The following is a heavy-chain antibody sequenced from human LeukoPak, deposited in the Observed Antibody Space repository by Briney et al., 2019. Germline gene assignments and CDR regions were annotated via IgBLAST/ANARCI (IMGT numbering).Heavy chain of an antibody. CDR2: INPNSGGT. D-gene: IGHD1-7*01. J-gene: IGHJ4*02. V-gene: IGHV1-2*02. Sequence: AASVKVSCKASGYTFTGYYMHWVRQAPGQGLEWMGWINPNSGGTNYAQKFQGRVTMTRDTSISTAYMELSRLRSDDTAVYYCAGDLELRGYFDYWGQGTLVTVSS. CDR1: GYTFTGYY. CDR3: AGDLELRGYFDY.